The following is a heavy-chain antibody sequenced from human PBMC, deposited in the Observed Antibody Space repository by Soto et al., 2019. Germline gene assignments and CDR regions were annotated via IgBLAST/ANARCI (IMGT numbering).Heavy chain of an antibody. V-gene: IGHV3-7*04. J-gene: IGHJ4*02. CDR2: IKEDGSEK. Sequence: EVQLVESGGGLVQPGGSLRLSCAASGFTFTSYWMSWVRQAPGKGLEWVANIKEDGSEKYYVDSVKGRFTISRDNAKNSLYLQMNGLRGEDTAVYYCARASRRGIADDYWGQGTLVTVSS. D-gene: IGHD6-13*01. CDR3: ARASRRGIADDY. CDR1: GFTFTSYW.